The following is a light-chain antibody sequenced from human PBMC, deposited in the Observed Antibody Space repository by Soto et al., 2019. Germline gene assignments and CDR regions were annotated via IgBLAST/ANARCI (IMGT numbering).Light chain of an antibody. CDR3: QQSYSSSWT. CDR2: AAS. V-gene: IGKV1-39*01. J-gene: IGKJ1*01. Sequence: DIQMTQSPSSLSASVGDRVTITCRASQSISNYLNWYQQKPGKAPKVLIYAASILQSGVPSRFSGSGSGTDFTLTISSLQREDFAIYFCQQSYSSSWTFGQGTKVDIK. CDR1: QSISNY.